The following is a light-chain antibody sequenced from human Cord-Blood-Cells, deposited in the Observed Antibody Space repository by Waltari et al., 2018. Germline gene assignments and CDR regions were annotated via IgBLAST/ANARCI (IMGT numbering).Light chain of an antibody. CDR2: EGS. V-gene: IGLV2-23*01. CDR1: SSDVGSYNL. J-gene: IGLJ3*02. Sequence: QSAPTQPASVSGSPGQSITISCTGTSSDVGSYNLVSWYQQHPGKAPKLMIYEGSKRPSGVSNRFSGSKSGNTASLTISGLQAEDEADYYCCSYAGSSRVFGGWTKLTGL. CDR3: CSYAGSSRV.